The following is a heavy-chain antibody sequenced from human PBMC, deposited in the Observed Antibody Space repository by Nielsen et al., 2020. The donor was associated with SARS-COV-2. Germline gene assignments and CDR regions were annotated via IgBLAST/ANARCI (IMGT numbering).Heavy chain of an antibody. J-gene: IGHJ4*02. CDR1: GESVSSQTW. D-gene: IGHD1-26*01. CDR3: AKDPSGSLYFDY. V-gene: IGHV4-4*02. Sequence: SETLSLTCGVFGESVSSQTWWSWVRQPPGKGLEWIGQIYHGGIINYNPSLRSRVAISVDKSKNQFSLQLTSVTAEDTAVYYCAKDPSGSLYFDYWGQGTLVTVSS. CDR2: IYHGGII.